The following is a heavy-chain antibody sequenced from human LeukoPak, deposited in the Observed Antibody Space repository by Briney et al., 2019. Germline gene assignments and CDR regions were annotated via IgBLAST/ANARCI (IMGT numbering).Heavy chain of an antibody. CDR2: IYTSGST. Sequence: SQTLSLTCTVSGGSISSGSYYWSWIRQPAGKGLEWIGRIYTSGSTNYNPSLKSRVTISVDTSKNQFSLKLSSVTAADTAVYYCARTYSSSWPPQEYFQHWGQGTLVTVSS. J-gene: IGHJ1*01. CDR1: GGSISSGSYY. D-gene: IGHD6-13*01. CDR3: ARTYSSSWPPQEYFQH. V-gene: IGHV4-61*02.